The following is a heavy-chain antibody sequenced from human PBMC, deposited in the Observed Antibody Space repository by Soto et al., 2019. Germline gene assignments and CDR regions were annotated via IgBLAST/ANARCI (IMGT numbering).Heavy chain of an antibody. V-gene: IGHV4-34*01. CDR1: GGSFSGYY. J-gene: IGHJ6*02. CDR3: ARKGDIVVVPAAIYYYYGMDV. CDR2: INHSGST. Sequence: TLSLTCAVYGGSFSGYYWSWIRQPPGKGLEWIGEINHSGSTNYNPSLKSRVTISVDTSKNQFSLKLSSVTAADTAVYYCARKGDIVVVPAAIYYYYGMDVWGQGTTVTVSS. D-gene: IGHD2-2*01.